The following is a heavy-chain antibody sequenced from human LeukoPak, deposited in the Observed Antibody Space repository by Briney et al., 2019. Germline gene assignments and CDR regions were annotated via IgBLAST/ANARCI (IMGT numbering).Heavy chain of an antibody. CDR2: IYYSGST. CDR3: AREPMGEYDFWSGYYTSKYYFDY. Sequence: SETLSLTCTVSGGSISSYYWSWIRQPPGKGLEWIGYIYYSGSTNYNPSLKSRVTISVDTSKNQFSLKLSSVTAADTAVYYCAREPMGEYDFWSGYYTSKYYFDYWGQGTLVTVSS. D-gene: IGHD3-3*01. V-gene: IGHV4-59*12. CDR1: GGSISSYY. J-gene: IGHJ4*02.